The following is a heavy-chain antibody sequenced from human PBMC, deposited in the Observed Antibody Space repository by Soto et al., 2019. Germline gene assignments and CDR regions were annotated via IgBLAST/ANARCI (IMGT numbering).Heavy chain of an antibody. D-gene: IGHD6-6*01. J-gene: IGHJ1*01. CDR2: INHSGST. Sequence: QVQLQQWGAGLLKPSETLSLTCAVYGGSFSGYYWSWIRQPPGKGLEWIVEINHSGSTNYNPSLKSRVTISVDTSKNQFSLKLSSVTAADTAVYYCARTGKGSIAARRAFQHWGQGTLVTVSS. CDR1: GGSFSGYY. CDR3: ARTGKGSIAARRAFQH. V-gene: IGHV4-34*01.